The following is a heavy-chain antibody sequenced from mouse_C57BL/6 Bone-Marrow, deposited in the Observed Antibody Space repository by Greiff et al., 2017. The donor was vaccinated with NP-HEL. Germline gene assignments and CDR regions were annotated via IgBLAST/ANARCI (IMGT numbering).Heavy chain of an antibody. Sequence: QVQLQQPGAELVKPGASVKLSCKASGYTFTSYWMQWVKQRPGQGLEWIGEIDPSDSYTNYNQKFQGKATLTVDTSSSPAYMQLSSLTSEDSAVYYCARLPFITTVVATDYFDYGGQGTTLTVSS. J-gene: IGHJ2*01. CDR3: ARLPFITTVVATDYFDY. D-gene: IGHD1-1*01. CDR1: GYTFTSYW. CDR2: IDPSDSYT. V-gene: IGHV1-50*01.